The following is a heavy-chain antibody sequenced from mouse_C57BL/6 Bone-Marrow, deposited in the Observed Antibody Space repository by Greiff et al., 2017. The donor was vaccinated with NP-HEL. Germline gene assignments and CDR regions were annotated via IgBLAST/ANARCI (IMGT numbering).Heavy chain of an antibody. Sequence: EVKLMESGPGLVKPSQSLSLTCSVTGYSITSGYYWNWIRQVPGNKLEWMGYISYDGSNNYNPSLKNRISITRYPSKNQFFLKLNSVTTEDTATYYCAKIFPITTVVAKENYYAMDYWGQGTSVTVSS. CDR3: AKIFPITTVVAKENYYAMDY. J-gene: IGHJ4*01. D-gene: IGHD1-1*01. V-gene: IGHV3-6*01. CDR2: ISYDGSN. CDR1: GYSITSGYY.